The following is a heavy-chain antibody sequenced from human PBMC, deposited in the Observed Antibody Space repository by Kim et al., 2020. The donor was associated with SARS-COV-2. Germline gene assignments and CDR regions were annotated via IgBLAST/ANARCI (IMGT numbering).Heavy chain of an antibody. V-gene: IGHV3-15*01. CDR1: GFTFSNAW. CDR2: IKSKTDGGTT. D-gene: IGHD3-9*01. J-gene: IGHJ6*02. CDR3: TAFLTGYSYYYYYYGMDV. Sequence: GGSLRLSCAASGFTFSNAWMSWVRQAPGKGLEWVGRIKSKTDGGTTDYAAPVKGRFTISRDDSKNTLYLQMNSLKTEDTAVYYCTAFLTGYSYYYYYYGMDVWGQGTTVTVSS.